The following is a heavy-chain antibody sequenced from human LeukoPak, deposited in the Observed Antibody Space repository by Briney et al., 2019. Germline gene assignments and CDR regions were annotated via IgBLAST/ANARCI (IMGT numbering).Heavy chain of an antibody. J-gene: IGHJ3*02. V-gene: IGHV4-34*01. CDR1: GGSFSGYY. CDR2: INHSGST. D-gene: IGHD3-22*01. Sequence: PSETLSLTCAVYGGSFSGYYWSWIRQPPGKGLEWIGEINHSGSTNYNPSLKSRVTISVDTSKNQFSLKLSSVTAADTAVYYCARRGRITMIVEADAFDIWGQGTMVTVSS. CDR3: ARRGRITMIVEADAFDI.